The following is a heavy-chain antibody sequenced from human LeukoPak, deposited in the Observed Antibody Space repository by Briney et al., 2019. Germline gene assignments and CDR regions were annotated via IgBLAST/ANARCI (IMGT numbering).Heavy chain of an antibody. V-gene: IGHV3-23*01. J-gene: IGHJ2*01. CDR1: RFTFSNYA. Sequence: GGSLRLSCAASRFTFSNYAMSRVRQAPGKGLEWVSGISGSGGDTSYADSVKGRSTISRDNSKNTLYLQMNSLRAEDTAVYYCAKDPYCGGDCYFDLWGRGTLVTVSS. CDR3: AKDPYCGGDCYFDL. D-gene: IGHD2-21*01. CDR2: ISGSGGDT.